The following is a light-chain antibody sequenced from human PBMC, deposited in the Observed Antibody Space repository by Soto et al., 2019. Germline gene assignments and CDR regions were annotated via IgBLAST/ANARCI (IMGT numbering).Light chain of an antibody. CDR2: GAS. V-gene: IGKV3-15*01. J-gene: IGKJ1*01. CDR1: QSISTN. Sequence: IVMTQSPVTMSVSPGERATLSCRASQSISTNLAWYQQKPGQAPRLLIYGASTRATGIPARLSGGGSGTEFTLTISSLQSEDFAVYYCQHYNNWPPWTFGQGTKVETK. CDR3: QHYNNWPPWT.